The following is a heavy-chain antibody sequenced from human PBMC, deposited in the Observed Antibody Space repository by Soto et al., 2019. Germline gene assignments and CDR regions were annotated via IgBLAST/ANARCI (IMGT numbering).Heavy chain of an antibody. Sequence: GGSLTLSCAASGFTFDDYAMHWVCHVPGKGLEWVSGISSNSAYIYYTDALRGRFTISRDNAKNSLHLQMNSLRAEDTAVYYCTRDASRDSSARGWFDPWGSGTLVTVSS. CDR2: ISSNSAYI. V-gene: IGHV3-21*01. CDR1: GFTFDDYA. J-gene: IGHJ5*02. CDR3: TRDASRDSSARGWFDP. D-gene: IGHD6-13*01.